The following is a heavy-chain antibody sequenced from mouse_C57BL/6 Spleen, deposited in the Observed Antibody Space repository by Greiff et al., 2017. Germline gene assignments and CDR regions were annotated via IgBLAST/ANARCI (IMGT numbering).Heavy chain of an antibody. CDR1: GYAFSSYW. Sequence: VMLVESGAELVKPGASVKISCKASGYAFSSYWMNWVKQRPGKGLEWIGQIYPGDGDTNYNGKFKGKATLTADKSSSTAYMQLSSLTSEDSAVYFCARGTTVVATRAMDYWGQGTSVTVSS. CDR2: IYPGDGDT. V-gene: IGHV1-80*01. D-gene: IGHD1-1*01. CDR3: ARGTTVVATRAMDY. J-gene: IGHJ4*01.